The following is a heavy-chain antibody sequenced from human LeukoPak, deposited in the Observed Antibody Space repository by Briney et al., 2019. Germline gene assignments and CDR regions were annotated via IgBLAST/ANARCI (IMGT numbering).Heavy chain of an antibody. V-gene: IGHV1-2*02. D-gene: IGHD2-15*01. Sequence: GASVKVSCKASGYTFTGYYMHWVRQAPGQGLEWMGWINPNSGGTNYAQKFQGRVTMTRDTSISTAYMELSRLRSDDTAVYYCARGGYCSGGSCYPMKYNWFDPWGQGTLVTVSS. CDR1: GYTFTGYY. CDR3: ARGGYCSGGSCYPMKYNWFDP. CDR2: INPNSGGT. J-gene: IGHJ5*02.